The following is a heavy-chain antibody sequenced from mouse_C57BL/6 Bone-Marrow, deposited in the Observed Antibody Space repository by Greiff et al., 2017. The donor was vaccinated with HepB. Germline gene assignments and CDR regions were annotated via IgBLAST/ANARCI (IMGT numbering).Heavy chain of an antibody. Sequence: EVKLVESGGDLVKPGGSLKLSCAASGFTFSSYGMSWVRQTPDKRLEWVATISSGGSYTYYPDSVKGRFTISRDNAKNTLYLQMSSLKSEDTAMYYCARQRLGFDYWGQGTTLTVSS. D-gene: IGHD3-2*02. J-gene: IGHJ2*01. CDR3: ARQRLGFDY. V-gene: IGHV5-6*01. CDR2: ISSGGSYT. CDR1: GFTFSSYG.